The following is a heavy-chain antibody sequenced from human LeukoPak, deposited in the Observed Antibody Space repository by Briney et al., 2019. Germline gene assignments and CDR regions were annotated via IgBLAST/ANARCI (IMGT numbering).Heavy chain of an antibody. CDR3: ASLKAPARPDY. J-gene: IGHJ4*02. V-gene: IGHV4-34*01. CDR1: GGSFSGYY. CDR2: INHSGST. D-gene: IGHD2-2*01. Sequence: PSETLSLTCAVYGGSFSGYYWSWIRQPPGKGLEWIGEINHSGSTNYNPSLKSRVTISVDTSKNHFSLKLSSVTAADTAVYYCASLKAPARPDYWGQGTLVTVSS.